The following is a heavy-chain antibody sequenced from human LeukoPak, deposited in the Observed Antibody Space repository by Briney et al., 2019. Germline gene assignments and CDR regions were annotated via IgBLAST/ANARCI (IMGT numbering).Heavy chain of an antibody. V-gene: IGHV5-51*01. J-gene: IGHJ6*02. CDR2: IYPSDSGT. CDR3: ARRRAATTIYHYSMDF. Sequence: GESLKISCKASGYTFSTYWIAWVRQMPGKGLEWMGIIYPSDSGTRYSPSFQGQVTISVDKSITTAYLQWRSLKASDTATYYCARRRAATTIYHYSMDFWGHGTTVIVSS. D-gene: IGHD5/OR15-5a*01. CDR1: GYTFSTYW.